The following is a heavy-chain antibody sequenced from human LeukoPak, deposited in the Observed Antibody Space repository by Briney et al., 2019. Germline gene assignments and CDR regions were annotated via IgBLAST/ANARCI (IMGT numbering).Heavy chain of an antibody. Sequence: GGSLRLSCAASGFTFSNYDMHWVRQATGKGLEWVSGIGTAGDTYYPDSVKGRFTISREDAKNSLYLQMNSLRAEDTAVYYCARDRPDYGAERFAYWGQGTLVTVSS. CDR2: IGTAGDT. CDR3: ARDRPDYGAERFAY. D-gene: IGHD4-17*01. J-gene: IGHJ4*02. V-gene: IGHV3-13*01. CDR1: GFTFSNYD.